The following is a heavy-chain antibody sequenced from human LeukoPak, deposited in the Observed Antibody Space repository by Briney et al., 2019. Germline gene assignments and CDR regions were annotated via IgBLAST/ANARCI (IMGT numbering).Heavy chain of an antibody. CDR3: ASALYGDYRLK. CDR1: GGSFSGFY. V-gene: IGHV4-34*01. D-gene: IGHD4-17*01. Sequence: SETLSLTCAIYGGSFSGFYWSWIRQPPGKGLEWIGEVNLSGGAFYNPSLKSRVTISIDTSKQQFSLKLRSVAAADTAVYYCASALYGDYRLKWGQGTLVTVSS. CDR2: VNLSGGA. J-gene: IGHJ4*02.